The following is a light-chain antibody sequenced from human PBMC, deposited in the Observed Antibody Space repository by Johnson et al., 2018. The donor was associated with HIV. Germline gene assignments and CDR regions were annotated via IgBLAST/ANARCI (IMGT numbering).Light chain of an antibody. V-gene: IGLV1-51*01. Sequence: QSVLTQPPSVSAAPGQKVTISCSGSSSNIGNNYVSWYQQLPGTAPKLLIYDNNKRPSGIPGRFSGSKSGTSATLGITGLQTGDEDDYYCGTWESRLSAGGYFVGTVTNVTVL. CDR2: DNN. CDR1: SSNIGNNY. J-gene: IGLJ1*01. CDR3: GTWESRLSAGGYF.